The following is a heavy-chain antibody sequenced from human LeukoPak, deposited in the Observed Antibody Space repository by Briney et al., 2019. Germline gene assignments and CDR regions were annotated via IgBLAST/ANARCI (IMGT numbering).Heavy chain of an antibody. V-gene: IGHV3-33*01. CDR1: GFTFSSYG. CDR2: IWYDGSNK. Sequence: GGSLRLSCAASGFTFSSYGMHWVRQAPGKGLEWVAVIWYDGSNKYYADSVKGRFTISRDNSKNTLYLQMNSLRAEDTAVYYCARDFFGYYGSGSPDYWGQGTLVTVSS. D-gene: IGHD3-10*01. CDR3: ARDFFGYYGSGSPDY. J-gene: IGHJ4*02.